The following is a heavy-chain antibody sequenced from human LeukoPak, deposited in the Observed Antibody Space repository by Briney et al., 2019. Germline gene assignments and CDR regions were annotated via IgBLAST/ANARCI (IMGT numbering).Heavy chain of an antibody. J-gene: IGHJ5*02. CDR2: IRYDGSNK. Sequence: GGTLRLYCAASGFTFSGWGVQWVRQGTSHGRPRAEFIRYDGSNKYYADSVKGRVTISRDNSKKTLNQQMNSLRAGDTAVYYLAKGDMSTIDHWGQGTLVTVAS. CDR3: AKGDMSTIDH. D-gene: IGHD5-24*01. V-gene: IGHV3-30*02. CDR1: GFTFSGWG.